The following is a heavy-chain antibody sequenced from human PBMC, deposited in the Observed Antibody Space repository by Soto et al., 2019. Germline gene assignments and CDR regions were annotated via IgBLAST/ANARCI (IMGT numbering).Heavy chain of an antibody. V-gene: IGHV2-5*01. CDR1: GFSLTISGEG. Sequence: QITLKESGPTLVKPTQTLTLTCTFSGFSLTISGEGVGWIRQPPGKALEWLALIYWSDEKHYSPSLKNRLTITKDTSKNQVVLTMTNMDPVDTATYYCARLVYRAGGRIFDSWGQGSVVTVSS. D-gene: IGHD3-16*01. CDR2: IYWSDEK. J-gene: IGHJ4*02. CDR3: ARLVYRAGGRIFDS.